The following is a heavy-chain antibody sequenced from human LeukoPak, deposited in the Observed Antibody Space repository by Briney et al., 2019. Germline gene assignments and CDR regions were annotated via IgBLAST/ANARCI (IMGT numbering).Heavy chain of an antibody. V-gene: IGHV5-51*01. Sequence: GESLKISCKGSGYSFTSYWIGWVRQMPGKGLEWMGIIYPGDSSTRYSPSLQGQVTISVDKSISTAYLQWSSLEASDTAMYYCARRQTGAGESQYNWFDPWGQGTLVTVSS. D-gene: IGHD3-10*01. CDR1: GYSFTSYW. J-gene: IGHJ5*02. CDR2: IYPGDSST. CDR3: ARRQTGAGESQYNWFDP.